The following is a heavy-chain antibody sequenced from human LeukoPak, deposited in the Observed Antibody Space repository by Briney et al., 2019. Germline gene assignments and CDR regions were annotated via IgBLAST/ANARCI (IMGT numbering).Heavy chain of an antibody. J-gene: IGHJ4*02. D-gene: IGHD1-26*01. Sequence: PSETLSLTCTVSGGSISSGGYYWSWIRQPPGKGLEWIGYIYHSGSTYYNPSLKSRVTISVDRSKNQFSLKLSSVTAADTAVYYCARGQWELLSYWGQGTLVTVSS. CDR2: IYHSGST. CDR1: GGSISSGGYY. V-gene: IGHV4-30-2*01. CDR3: ARGQWELLSY.